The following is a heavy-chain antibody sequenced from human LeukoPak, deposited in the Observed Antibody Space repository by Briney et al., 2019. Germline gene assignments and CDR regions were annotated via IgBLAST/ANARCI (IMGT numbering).Heavy chain of an antibody. V-gene: IGHV3-7*01. D-gene: IGHD6-13*01. CDR1: GFTFSTYW. CDR2: IKQDGNKI. CDR3: ARGGSSRYTITS. Sequence: GGSLRLSCAASGFTFSTYWMSWVRQAPGKGLEWVANIKQDGNKIYYVDSVKGRFTISRDNAKTTLYLQMNSLRAEDTAVYYCARGGSSRYTITSWGQGALVTVSS. J-gene: IGHJ5*02.